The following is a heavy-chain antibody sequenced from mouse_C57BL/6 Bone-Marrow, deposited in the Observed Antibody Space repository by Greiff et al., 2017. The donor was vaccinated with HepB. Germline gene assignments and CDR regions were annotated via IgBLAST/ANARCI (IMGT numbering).Heavy chain of an antibody. CDR1: GYSITSGYY. J-gene: IGHJ3*01. D-gene: IGHD1-2*01. V-gene: IGHV3-6*01. CDR3: ASGYGGFAY. Sequence: VQLKQSGPGLVKPSQSLSLTCSVTGYSITSGYYWNWIRQFPGNKLEWMGYISYDGSNNYNPSLKNRISITRDTSKNQFFLKLNSVTTEDTATYYCASGYGGFAYWGQGTLVTVSA. CDR2: ISYDGSN.